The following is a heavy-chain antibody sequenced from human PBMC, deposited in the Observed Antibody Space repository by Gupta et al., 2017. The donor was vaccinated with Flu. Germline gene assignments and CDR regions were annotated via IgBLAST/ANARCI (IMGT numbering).Heavy chain of an antibody. J-gene: IGHJ4*02. CDR2: INPRDYGR. Sequence: QVQLVQSGAEVKKPGASVKVSCRASGYTFTDYYIHWVRQAPGQGLEYMGGINPRDYGRNYEPKLHDRVTLTRDTSISTAYMELTGLTSDDTATYFCAKEIIGTTGSTAPDVGGLGTLVTVSS. CDR3: AKEIIGTTGSTAPDV. V-gene: IGHV1-2*02. CDR1: GYTFTDYY. D-gene: IGHD1-1*01.